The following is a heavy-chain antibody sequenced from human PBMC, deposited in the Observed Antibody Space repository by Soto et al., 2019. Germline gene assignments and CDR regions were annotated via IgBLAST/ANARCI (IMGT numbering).Heavy chain of an antibody. CDR3: ARAISGYVT. CDR2: INAGNGDT. Sequence: VQLVQSGAEVKKPGASVRISCTASGISYTTYAIHWVRQAPGQGLEWMGWINAGNGDTRYSQRFQGRVTLTTDTSATTTYTDLSSLRSEDTSIYYCARAISGYVTWGQGTLVTVSS. D-gene: IGHD5-12*01. J-gene: IGHJ4*02. V-gene: IGHV1-3*01. CDR1: GISYTTYA.